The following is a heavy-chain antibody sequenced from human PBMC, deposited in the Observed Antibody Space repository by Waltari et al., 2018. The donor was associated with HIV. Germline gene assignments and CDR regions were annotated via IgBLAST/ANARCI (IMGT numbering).Heavy chain of an antibody. Sequence: QVQLQESGPGLVKPSETLSLTCTVSGYSISSGYYWGWIRQPPGKGLDWIGSIYHSGSTYNNPSLKSLVTISVDTSKNQFSLKLSSVTAADTAVYYCARADDFWSGYPNWFDPWGQGTLVTVSS. CDR2: IYHSGST. CDR1: GYSISSGYY. V-gene: IGHV4-38-2*02. CDR3: ARADDFWSGYPNWFDP. D-gene: IGHD3-3*01. J-gene: IGHJ5*02.